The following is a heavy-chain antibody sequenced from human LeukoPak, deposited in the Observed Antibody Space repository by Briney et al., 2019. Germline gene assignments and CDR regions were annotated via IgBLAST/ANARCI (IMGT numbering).Heavy chain of an antibody. J-gene: IGHJ4*02. CDR2: VYNTGST. Sequence: SETLSLTCTVSGGSISSSSYYWGWIRQPPGKGLEWIGSVYNTGSTYYIPSLKSRVTISVDTSKNQFSLRLSSVAAADTAIYYCVRDRLGTTTDFDYWGQGTLVTVSS. D-gene: IGHD7-27*01. V-gene: IGHV4-39*07. CDR3: VRDRLGTTTDFDY. CDR1: GGSISSSSYY.